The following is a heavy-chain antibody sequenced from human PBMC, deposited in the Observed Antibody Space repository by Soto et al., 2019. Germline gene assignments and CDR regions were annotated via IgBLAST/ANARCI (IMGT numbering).Heavy chain of an antibody. CDR1: GFSLSSTRVA. Sequence: ITLKESGPTLVKPTQTLTLTCTFSGFSLSSTRVAVGWIRQPPGKAVEWLALIYWDDDKRYSPFLNSRLTIPKDTSKNQVVLTMTNMDPVAPATYYCAHSVVAGLGYYFDYWGQGTLVTVSS. V-gene: IGHV2-5*02. J-gene: IGHJ4*02. D-gene: IGHD6-19*01. CDR2: IYWDDDK. CDR3: AHSVVAGLGYYFDY.